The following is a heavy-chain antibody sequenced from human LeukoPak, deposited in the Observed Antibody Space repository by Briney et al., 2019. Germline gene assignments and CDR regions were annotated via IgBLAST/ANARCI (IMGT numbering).Heavy chain of an antibody. CDR2: IRASGENT. Sequence: GGSLRLSCAASGFTFSNFAVSWVGRAPGKGREGVSAIRASGENTFYIDSVKGRFAIFRDNSKNTLYLQMNSLRAEDTAIYYCAKARGYSYANEFHLEYWGQGTLVTVSS. J-gene: IGHJ4*02. D-gene: IGHD5-18*01. CDR1: GFTFSNFA. V-gene: IGHV3-23*01. CDR3: AKARGYSYANEFHLEY.